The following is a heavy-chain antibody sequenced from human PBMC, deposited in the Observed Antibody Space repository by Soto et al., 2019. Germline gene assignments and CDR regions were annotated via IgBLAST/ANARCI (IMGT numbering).Heavy chain of an antibody. Sequence: QVQLVESGGGVVQPGRSLRLSCAASGFTFSSYGMHWVRQAPGVGLEWVVVISYDGSIQYYTDSAKGRFTISRDNSKSTLYLQMNSLRAEDTAVYYCATEIRAYSSSWSFDYWGQGTLVTVSS. CDR2: ISYDGSIQ. J-gene: IGHJ4*02. V-gene: IGHV3-30*03. CDR3: ATEIRAYSSSWSFDY. D-gene: IGHD6-13*01. CDR1: GFTFSSYG.